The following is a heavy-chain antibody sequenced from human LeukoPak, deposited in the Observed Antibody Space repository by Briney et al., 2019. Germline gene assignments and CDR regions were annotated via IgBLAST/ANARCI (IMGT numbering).Heavy chain of an antibody. J-gene: IGHJ4*02. CDR3: ARITGTREKGFDY. CDR2: INHSGSA. Sequence: SEILSLTCAVYGGSFSGYYWSWIRQPPGKGLEWIGEINHSGSANYNPSLKSRVTISVDTSKNQFSLKLSSVTAADTAVYYCARITGTREKGFDYWGQGTLVTVSS. D-gene: IGHD1-20*01. V-gene: IGHV4-34*01. CDR1: GGSFSGYY.